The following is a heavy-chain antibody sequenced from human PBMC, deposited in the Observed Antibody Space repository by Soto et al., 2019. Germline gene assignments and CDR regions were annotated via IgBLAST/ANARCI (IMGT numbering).Heavy chain of an antibody. Sequence: QVQLVQSGAEVKKPGSSVKVSCKASGGTFSSYAISWVRQAPGQGLEWMGGIIPIFGTANYAQKFQGRVTITPAESTNTADMERSRLRSDDTAVYYCAVRQGSGVRILGVVLGWFAPWGQGTLVTVSS. CDR2: IIPIFGTA. D-gene: IGHD3-3*01. V-gene: IGHV1-69*05. CDR3: AVRQGSGVRILGVVLGWFAP. J-gene: IGHJ5*02. CDR1: GGTFSSYA.